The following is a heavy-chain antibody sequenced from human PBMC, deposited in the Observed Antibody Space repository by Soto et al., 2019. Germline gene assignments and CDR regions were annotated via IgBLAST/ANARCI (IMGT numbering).Heavy chain of an antibody. CDR2: ISGSGGST. J-gene: IGHJ4*02. CDR1: GFTFSSYA. V-gene: IGHV3-23*01. D-gene: IGHD3-3*01. CDR3: AKGGRITIFGAKDY. Sequence: GGSLRLSCAASGFTFSSYAMSWVRQAPGKGLEWASAISGSGGSTYYADSVKGRFTISRDNSKNTLYLQMNSLRAEDTAVYYCAKGGRITIFGAKDYWGQGTLVTVSS.